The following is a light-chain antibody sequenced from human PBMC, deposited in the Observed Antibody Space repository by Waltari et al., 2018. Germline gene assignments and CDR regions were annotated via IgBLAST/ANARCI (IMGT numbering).Light chain of an antibody. CDR3: CSYAGSSTV. V-gene: IGLV2-23*01. J-gene: IGLJ2*01. CDR2: EGT. Sequence: QSALTQPASVSGSPGQSISISCTGTSSDVGNYNLVSWYQQRPGKAPKLMIYEGTKRPSGVSNRFSGSKSGNTASLTSSGLQAEDEADYYCCSYAGSSTVFGGGTKLTVL. CDR1: SSDVGNYNL.